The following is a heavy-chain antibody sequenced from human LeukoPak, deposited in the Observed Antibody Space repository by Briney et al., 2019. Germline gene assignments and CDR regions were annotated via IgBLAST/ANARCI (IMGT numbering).Heavy chain of an antibody. V-gene: IGHV7-4-1*02. J-gene: IGHJ4*02. CDR2: INTDTGNP. CDR3: TRVGGGGYCSAGTCYPNY. Sequence: GASVKVSCKASGYTFTSYAMNWVRQAPGQGLEWMGWINTDTGNPTYAQGFTGRFVFSLDTSLSTAYLQISSLKAEDTAVYYCTRVGGGGYCSAGTCYPNYWGQGTLVTVSS. CDR1: GYTFTSYA. D-gene: IGHD2-15*01.